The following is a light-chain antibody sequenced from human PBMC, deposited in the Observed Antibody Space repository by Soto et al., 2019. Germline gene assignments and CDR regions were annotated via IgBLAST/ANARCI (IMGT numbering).Light chain of an antibody. CDR3: KRYNDWPL. J-gene: IGKJ3*01. CDR1: QSVSNN. Sequence: EIVLTHSPGTLSLSPGEIATLSFSASQSVSNNYLAWYQQKPGQAPRLLIYGASTRATGVPARFSGSGSGTEFTLTISSLQSEDFAVYYCKRYNDWPLFGPGTKVDIK. CDR2: GAS. V-gene: IGKV3-15*01.